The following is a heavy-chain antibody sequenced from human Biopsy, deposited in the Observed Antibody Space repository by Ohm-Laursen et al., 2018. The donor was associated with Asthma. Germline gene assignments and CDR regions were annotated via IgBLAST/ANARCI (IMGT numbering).Heavy chain of an antibody. D-gene: IGHD6-19*01. V-gene: IGHV3-30-3*01. CDR3: AREGIAVAHFDY. Sequence: SLRLSCSAPGFTFSSYAMHWVRQAPGKGLEWVAVISYDGSNKYYADSVKGRFTISRDNSKNTLYLQMNSLRAEDTAVYYCAREGIAVAHFDYWGQGTLVTVSS. CDR2: ISYDGSNK. CDR1: GFTFSSYA. J-gene: IGHJ4*02.